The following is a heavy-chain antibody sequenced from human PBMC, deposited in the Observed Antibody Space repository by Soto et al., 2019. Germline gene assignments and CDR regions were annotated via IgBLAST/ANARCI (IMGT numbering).Heavy chain of an antibody. J-gene: IGHJ4*02. CDR3: ASSIN. V-gene: IGHV3-33*01. CDR2: IWYDGSNK. Sequence: QVQLVESGGGVVQPGRSLRLSCAASGFPFSSYGMHWVRQAPGKGLDWVAVIWYDGSNKYYADSVKGRFTIARDNSKNKLYLQMNSLRADDTAVCYWASSINWGQGTLVTVSS. CDR1: GFPFSSYG.